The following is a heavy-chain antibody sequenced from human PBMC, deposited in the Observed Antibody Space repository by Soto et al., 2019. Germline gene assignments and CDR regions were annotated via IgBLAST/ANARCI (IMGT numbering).Heavy chain of an antibody. J-gene: IGHJ4*02. CDR2: IYYRGST. D-gene: IGHD5-18*01. Sequence: QVQLQESGPGLVKSSQTLSLTCTVSGGSINSGGYYWSWIRQHPGKGLEWIGYIYYRGSTYYNPSLKSRFTISVDTSKNQFALKLNSVSAADTAVYYCAREYSFGRFDYWGQGTLVTVSS. CDR3: AREYSFGRFDY. V-gene: IGHV4-31*03. CDR1: GGSINSGGYY.